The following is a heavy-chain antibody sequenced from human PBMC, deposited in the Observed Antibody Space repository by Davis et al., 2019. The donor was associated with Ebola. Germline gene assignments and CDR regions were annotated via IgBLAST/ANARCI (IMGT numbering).Heavy chain of an antibody. CDR1: VITFSSYA. J-gene: IGHJ4*02. CDR3: ARWGLRGNYDSWSGSDYYFDY. D-gene: IGHD3-3*01. V-gene: IGHV3-21*01. Sequence: PGGSLRLSCTDSVITFSSYAMTWVRQAPGKGLEWVSSISGSGFYIYYANSVKGRFTISRDNAKNSLYLQLDSLRDEDTAVYYCARWGLRGNYDSWSGSDYYFDYWGQGTLVTVSS. CDR2: ISGSGFYI.